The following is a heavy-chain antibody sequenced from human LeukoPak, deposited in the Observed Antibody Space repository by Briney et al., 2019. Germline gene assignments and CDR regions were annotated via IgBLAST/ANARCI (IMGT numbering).Heavy chain of an antibody. Sequence: PGGSLRLSCVASGFTFNEYGMSWVRQAPGKGLEWVSGINWKGGSTGYADSVKGRFTISRDNAKSSLYLQMNSLRADDTALYYCARSRYSSTWYDWFDPWGQGTLVTVSS. CDR2: INWKGGST. CDR3: ARSRYSSTWYDWFDP. J-gene: IGHJ5*02. V-gene: IGHV3-20*04. CDR1: GFTFNEYG. D-gene: IGHD6-13*01.